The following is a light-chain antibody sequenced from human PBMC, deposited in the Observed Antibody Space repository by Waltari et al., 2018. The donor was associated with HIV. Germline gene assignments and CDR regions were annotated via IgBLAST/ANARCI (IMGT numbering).Light chain of an antibody. CDR3: CSYAGITTWV. Sequence: QSALTQPASVSGSPGQSITLSCTVTSNDLGRYDFVLWYQHQPGRAPKLIIYDVTKWPSGVSHRFSGSKSGATASLTISGLQAEDEADYYCCSYAGITTWVFGGGTKVTVL. V-gene: IGLV2-23*02. J-gene: IGLJ3*02. CDR1: SNDLGRYDF. CDR2: DVT.